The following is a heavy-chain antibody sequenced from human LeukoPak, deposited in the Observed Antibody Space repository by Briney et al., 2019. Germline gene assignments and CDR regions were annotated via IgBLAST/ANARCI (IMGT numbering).Heavy chain of an antibody. J-gene: IGHJ4*02. CDR3: ARLFTKYDSSGYFDY. V-gene: IGHV5-51*01. D-gene: IGHD3-22*01. Sequence: GESLKISCKGSGYSFTSYWIGWVRQMPGKGLEGMGIIYPGDSDTRYSPSFQGQVTISADKSISTAYLQWSSLKASDTAMYYCARLFTKYDSSGYFDYWGQGTLVTVSS. CDR1: GYSFTSYW. CDR2: IYPGDSDT.